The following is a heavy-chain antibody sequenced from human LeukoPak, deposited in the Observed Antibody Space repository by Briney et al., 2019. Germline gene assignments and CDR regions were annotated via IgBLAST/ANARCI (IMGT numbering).Heavy chain of an antibody. D-gene: IGHD3-10*01. CDR1: GYTFTGYY. V-gene: IGHV1-2*02. J-gene: IGHJ5*02. CDR3: ARGNVLLWFRELFAGDWFDP. Sequence: ASVTVSCKASGYTFTGYYMHWVRQAPGQGLEWMGWINPNSGGTNYAQKFQGRVTMTRDTSISTAYMELSRLRSDDTAVYYCARGNVLLWFRELFAGDWFDPWGQGTLVTVSS. CDR2: INPNSGGT.